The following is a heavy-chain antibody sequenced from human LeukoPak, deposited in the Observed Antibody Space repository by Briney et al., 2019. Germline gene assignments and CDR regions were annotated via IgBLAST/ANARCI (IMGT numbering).Heavy chain of an antibody. CDR1: GYTFTSYY. V-gene: IGHV1-46*01. Sequence: ASVKVSCKASGYTFTSYYMHWVRQAPGQGLEWMGIINPSGGSTSYAQKFQGRVTMTRDTSTSTVYMELSRLRSDDTAVYYCASDCSSTSCLSDYYYYMDVWGKGTTVTVSS. D-gene: IGHD2-2*01. CDR2: INPSGGST. J-gene: IGHJ6*03. CDR3: ASDCSSTSCLSDYYYYMDV.